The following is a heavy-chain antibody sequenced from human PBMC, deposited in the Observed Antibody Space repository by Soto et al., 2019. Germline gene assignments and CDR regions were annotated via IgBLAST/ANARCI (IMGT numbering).Heavy chain of an antibody. Sequence: QVQLVESGGGVVQPGRSLRLSCAASGFTFSAYSMHWVRQPPGKGLEWVAVISYDGNNERYTDPVKGRFTVSRDNSKGTLYLQMHSLKSADTAVYYCAIDGYSGRSDGCDIWGQGTMVTVSS. CDR3: AIDGYSGRSDGCDI. CDR2: ISYDGNNE. J-gene: IGHJ3*02. D-gene: IGHD1-26*01. CDR1: GFTFSAYS. V-gene: IGHV3-30-3*01.